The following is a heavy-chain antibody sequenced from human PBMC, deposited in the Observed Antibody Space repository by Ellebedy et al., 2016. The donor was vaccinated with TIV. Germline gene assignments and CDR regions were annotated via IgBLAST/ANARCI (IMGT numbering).Heavy chain of an antibody. V-gene: IGHV3-23*01. CDR1: GFTFSSFA. J-gene: IGHJ4*01. D-gene: IGHD3-22*01. CDR2: ISGGGSNT. Sequence: GGSLRLSCAASGFTFSSFAMHLVRQAPGKGLEWLSVISGGGSNTYHADSGKGRFTITRDNSKNTLYLQMSRLRTEDTAVYFCAKGSSSGFNYDRVGFEYWGQGTLVTVSS. CDR3: AKGSSSGFNYDRVGFEY.